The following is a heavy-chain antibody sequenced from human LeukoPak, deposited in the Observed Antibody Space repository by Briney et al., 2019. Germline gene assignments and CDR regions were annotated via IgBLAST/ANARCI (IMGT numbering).Heavy chain of an antibody. J-gene: IGHJ4*02. Sequence: SQTLSLTCTVSGGSISSYYWSWIRQPPGKGLEWIGYIYYSGSTNYNPSLKSRVTISVDTSKNQFSLKLSSVTAADAAMYYCARNSPLGRPDYWGQGTLVTVSS. D-gene: IGHD1-26*01. V-gene: IGHV4-59*08. CDR2: IYYSGST. CDR1: GGSISSYY. CDR3: ARNSPLGRPDY.